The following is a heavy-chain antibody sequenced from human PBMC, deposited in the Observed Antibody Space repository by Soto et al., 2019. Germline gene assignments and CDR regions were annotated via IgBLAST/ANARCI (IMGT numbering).Heavy chain of an antibody. CDR3: ATNEYSSSWFTFDY. CDR1: GFTFSSYS. CDR2: ISSSSSTI. V-gene: IGHV3-48*02. J-gene: IGHJ4*02. Sequence: EVQLVESGGGLVQPGGSLRLSCAASGFTFSSYSMNWVRQAPGKGLEWVSYISSSSSTIYYADSVKGRFTISRDNAKNSLYLQMNSLRDEDTAVYYCATNEYSSSWFTFDYWGQGTLVTGSS. D-gene: IGHD6-13*01.